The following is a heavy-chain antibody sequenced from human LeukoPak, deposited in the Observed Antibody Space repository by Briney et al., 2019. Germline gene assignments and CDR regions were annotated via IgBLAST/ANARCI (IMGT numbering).Heavy chain of an antibody. CDR2: IGSGGRST. Sequence: PGGSLRLSCAASGFTFSSYGMTWVRQAPGKGLEWVSAIGSGGRSTYYADSVKGRFTISRDNSKNTLYLQMNSLRAEDTAVYYCARAKYYYGSGSSPFDYWGQGTLVTVSS. V-gene: IGHV3-23*01. J-gene: IGHJ4*02. D-gene: IGHD3-10*01. CDR3: ARAKYYYGSGSSPFDY. CDR1: GFTFSSYG.